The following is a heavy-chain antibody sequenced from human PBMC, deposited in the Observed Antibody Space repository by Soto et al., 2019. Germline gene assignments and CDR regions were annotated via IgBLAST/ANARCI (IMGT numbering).Heavy chain of an antibody. CDR1: GFTVSSNY. J-gene: IGHJ4*02. Sequence: GGSLRLSCAASGFTVSSNYMSWVRQAPGKGLEWVSVIYSGGSTYYADSVKGRFTISRDNAKNTLYLQVNGLRAEDTAVYYCAREIATTGEYYFDYWGQGILVTVSS. CDR3: AREIATTGEYYFDY. CDR2: IYSGGST. V-gene: IGHV3-66*01. D-gene: IGHD6-13*01.